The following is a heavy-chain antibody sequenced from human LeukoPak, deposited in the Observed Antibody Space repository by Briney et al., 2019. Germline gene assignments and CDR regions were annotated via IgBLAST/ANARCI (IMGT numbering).Heavy chain of an antibody. CDR1: GFTFGDTW. J-gene: IGHJ4*02. CDR2: IKQDGSEK. D-gene: IGHD3/OR15-3a*01. V-gene: IGHV3-7*03. CDR3: ATSYDMGWLIGY. Sequence: GGPLRLSCAASGFTFGDTWMNWVRQVPGQGLEWVANIKQDGSEKFYVASVKGRFTISRDNGKSSLYLQMNSLRAEDTALYYCATSYDMGWLIGYWGQGTLVTVSS.